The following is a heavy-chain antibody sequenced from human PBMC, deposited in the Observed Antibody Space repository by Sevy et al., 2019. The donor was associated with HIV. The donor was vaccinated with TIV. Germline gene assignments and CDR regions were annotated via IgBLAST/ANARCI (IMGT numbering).Heavy chain of an antibody. V-gene: IGHV3-33*06. CDR2: IWYDGSNK. J-gene: IGHJ6*03. Sequence: GGSLRLSCAASGFTFSSYGMHWVRQAPGKGLEWVAVIWYDGSNKYYADSVKGRFTISRDNSKNTLYLQMNGLRAEDTAVYYCAKGRGYSSDYYMDVWGKGTTVTVSS. CDR1: GFTFSSYG. D-gene: IGHD5-18*01. CDR3: AKGRGYSSDYYMDV.